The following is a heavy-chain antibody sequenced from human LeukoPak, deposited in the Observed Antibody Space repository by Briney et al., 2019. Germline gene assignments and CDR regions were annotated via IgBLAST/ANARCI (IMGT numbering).Heavy chain of an antibody. CDR3: TTRLVDI. J-gene: IGHJ3*02. V-gene: IGHV3-15*01. Sequence: VGSLRLSCAVSGFTLTYAWMNWVRQAPGKGLEWVGRIKSKTDGGTTDYAAPVKGRFTIPRDDSKTTLYLQMNSLKTEDTAVYYCTTRLVDIWGQGTMVTVSS. CDR1: GFTLTYAW. CDR2: IKSKTDGGTT.